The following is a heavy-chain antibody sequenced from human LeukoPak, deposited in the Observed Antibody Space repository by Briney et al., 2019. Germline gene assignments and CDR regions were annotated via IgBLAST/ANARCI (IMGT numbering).Heavy chain of an antibody. V-gene: IGHV3-21*01. CDR1: GFTFSSYS. J-gene: IGHJ5*02. D-gene: IGHD2-2*01. CDR3: ARERHCSSTSCYGQRGWFDP. Sequence: GGSLRLSCAASGFTFSSYSMNWVRQAPGKGLEWVSSISSSSSYIYYADSVKGRFTISRDNAKNPLYLQMNSLRAEDTAVYYCARERHCSSTSCYGQRGWFDPWGQGTLVTVSS. CDR2: ISSSSSYI.